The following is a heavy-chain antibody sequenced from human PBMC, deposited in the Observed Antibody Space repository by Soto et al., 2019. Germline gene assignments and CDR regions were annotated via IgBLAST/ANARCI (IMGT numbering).Heavy chain of an antibody. D-gene: IGHD3-10*01. CDR1: GFTFSSYA. CDR2: ILNTGGDT. CDR3: ARASGESYPGSRVFDS. J-gene: IGHJ4*02. V-gene: IGHV3-23*01. Sequence: EVQLLESGGDLVQPGGSLRLSCAASGFTFSSYAMTWVRQAPGKGLEWVSVILNTGGDTLYADSVKGRFTISRDNSKDTLYLQMNILRAEDTAIYYCARASGESYPGSRVFDSWGQGTRVTVSS.